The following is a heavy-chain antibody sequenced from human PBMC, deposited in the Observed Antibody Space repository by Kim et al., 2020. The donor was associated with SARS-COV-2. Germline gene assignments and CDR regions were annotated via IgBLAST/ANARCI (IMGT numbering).Heavy chain of an antibody. Sequence: ASVKVSCKTSGDTSRKNGFNWMRQAPGQGLEGMGWISTKDGDTNYALKFQDRVMMTTDSSTTTVYMELRSLKSDDTAVYYCVRGTWGDINDYWGQGTLVTVSS. J-gene: IGHJ4*02. CDR1: GDTSRKNG. CDR2: ISTKDGDT. V-gene: IGHV1-18*01. D-gene: IGHD3-16*01. CDR3: VRGTWGDINDY.